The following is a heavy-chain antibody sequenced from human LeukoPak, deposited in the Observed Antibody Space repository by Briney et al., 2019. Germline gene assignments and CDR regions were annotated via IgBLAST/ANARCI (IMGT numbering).Heavy chain of an antibody. D-gene: IGHD3-22*01. Sequence: SVKVSCKASGGTFSSYAISWVRPAPGQGLEWMGGIIPIFGTANYAQKFQGRVTITADESTSTAYMELSSLRSEDTAVYYCARGSWGYDSSGYYPDWGQGTLVTVSS. CDR3: ARGSWGYDSSGYYPD. CDR1: GGTFSSYA. CDR2: IIPIFGTA. J-gene: IGHJ4*02. V-gene: IGHV1-69*13.